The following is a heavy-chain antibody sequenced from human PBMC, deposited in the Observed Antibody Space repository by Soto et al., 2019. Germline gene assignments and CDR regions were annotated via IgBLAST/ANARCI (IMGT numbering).Heavy chain of an antibody. CDR3: ARYGYNNSRDY. Sequence: LSLTCAVYGGSFSGYYWSWIRQPPGKGLEWIGEINHSGSTNYNPSLKSRVTISVVTSKNQFSLKLSSVTAADTAVYYCARYGYNNSRDYWGQGTLVTVSS. CDR1: GGSFSGYY. J-gene: IGHJ4*02. D-gene: IGHD6-25*01. V-gene: IGHV4-34*01. CDR2: INHSGST.